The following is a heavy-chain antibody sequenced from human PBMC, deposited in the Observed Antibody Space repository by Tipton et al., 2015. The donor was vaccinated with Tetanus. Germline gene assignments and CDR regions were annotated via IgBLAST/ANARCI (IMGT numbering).Heavy chain of an antibody. D-gene: IGHD6-25*01. V-gene: IGHV3-21*06. CDR2: VSSTSSYI. CDR1: GFIYSSYT. J-gene: IGHJ4*02. CDR3: ASGSALDY. Sequence: GSLRLSCEVSGFIYSSYTMNWVRQAPGKGLEWVASVSSTSSYIYYADSLKGRFTISRDNAKNSLYLQMDNLGAEDTAVYFCASGSALDYWGQGALVTASS.